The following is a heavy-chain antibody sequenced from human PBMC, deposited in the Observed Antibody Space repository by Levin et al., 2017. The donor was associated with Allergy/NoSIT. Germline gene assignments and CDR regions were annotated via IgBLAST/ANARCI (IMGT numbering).Heavy chain of an antibody. J-gene: IGHJ5*02. D-gene: IGHD5-12*01. CDR3: ARHREDSGYENWFDP. CDR2: IDPSDSYT. Sequence: ASVKVSCKGSGYSFTSYWISWVRQMPGKGLEWMGRIDPSDSYTNYSPSFQGHVTISADKSISTAYLQWSSLKASDTAMYYCARHREDSGYENWFDPWGQGTLVTVSS. V-gene: IGHV5-10-1*01. CDR1: GYSFTSYW.